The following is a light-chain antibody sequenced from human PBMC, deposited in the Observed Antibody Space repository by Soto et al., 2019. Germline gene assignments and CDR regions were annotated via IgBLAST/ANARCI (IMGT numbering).Light chain of an antibody. CDR2: GAS. V-gene: IGKV3-20*01. Sequence: EVVLTQSPGTLSLSPGERATLSCRASQTVSSYLAWYQQKPGQAPRLLIYGASNRAIGIPDRFSGSGSGTDFSLIIGRLEPEDFAVYFCQQYGSSPFTFGPGTQVDLK. CDR3: QQYGSSPFT. CDR1: QTVSSY. J-gene: IGKJ3*01.